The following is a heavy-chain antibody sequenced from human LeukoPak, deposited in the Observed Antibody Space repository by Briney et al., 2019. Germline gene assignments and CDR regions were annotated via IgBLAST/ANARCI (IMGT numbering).Heavy chain of an antibody. J-gene: IGHJ5*02. D-gene: IGHD1-14*01. CDR3: ARLRLRINWFDP. Sequence: GGSLRLSCAASGFTFSSYEMNWVRQAPGKGLEWVSYISSSGSTIYYADSVKGRFTISRDNAMNSLYLQMNSLRAEDTAVYYCARLRLRINWFDPWGQGTLVTVSS. CDR2: ISSSGSTI. CDR1: GFTFSSYE. V-gene: IGHV3-48*03.